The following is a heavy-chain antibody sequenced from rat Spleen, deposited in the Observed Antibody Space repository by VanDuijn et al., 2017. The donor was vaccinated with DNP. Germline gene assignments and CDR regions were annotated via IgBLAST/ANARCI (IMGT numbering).Heavy chain of an antibody. J-gene: IGHJ4*01. V-gene: IGHV5-19*01. CDR2: ISYNGGTP. CDR3: ARHRTIMPYYYSMDA. Sequence: EVQLVESGGGLVQPGGSLTLSCAASVFTFSNYGMHWIRQAPAKGLEWVASISYNGGTPYYRDSVKGRFTISRDNAQSTLYLQMDSLRSEDTATYYCARHRTIMPYYYSMDAWGQGASVTVSS. CDR1: VFTFSNYG. D-gene: IGHD1-12*01.